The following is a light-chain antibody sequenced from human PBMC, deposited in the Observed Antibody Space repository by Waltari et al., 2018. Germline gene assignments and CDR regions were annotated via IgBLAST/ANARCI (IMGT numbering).Light chain of an antibody. CDR1: SSNIGNYF. V-gene: IGLV1-51*01. CDR2: DNK. CDR3: ATWDNSLTAVV. J-gene: IGLJ2*01. Sequence: QSVLTQPPSVSAAPGQKVTIPCSGSSSNIGNYFVSWYHQLPGATPKLLIYDNKKRPSGITDRFSASKSGTSATLDITGLQIGDEADYYCATWDNSLTAVVFGGGTKLTVL.